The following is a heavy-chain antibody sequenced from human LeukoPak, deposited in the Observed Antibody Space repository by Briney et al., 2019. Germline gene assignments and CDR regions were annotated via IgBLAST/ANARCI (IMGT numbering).Heavy chain of an antibody. CDR1: GVMFNTFG. J-gene: IGHJ4*02. V-gene: IGHV3-30*18. D-gene: IGHD2/OR15-2a*01. CDR3: AKDTTFPYYFDY. Sequence: GGSLRLSCEVSGVMFNTFGMHWVRQAPGKGLEWVAVISYDGSNKSYADSVKGRFSISRDNSKNTLYLQMNSLRAEDTAVYYCAKDTTFPYYFDYWGQGTLVTVPS. CDR2: ISYDGSNK.